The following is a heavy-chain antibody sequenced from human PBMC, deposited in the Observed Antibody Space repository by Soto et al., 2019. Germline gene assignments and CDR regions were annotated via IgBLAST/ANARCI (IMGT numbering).Heavy chain of an antibody. J-gene: IGHJ4*02. V-gene: IGHV1-2*04. CDR1: GYTFTGYY. D-gene: IGHD1-1*01. Sequence: ASVKVSCKASGYTFTGYYMHWVRQAPGQGLEWMGWINPNSGGTNYAQKFQGWVTMTRDTSISTAYMELSRLRSDDTAVYYCARDQGLESGHYFDYWGQGTLVTVSS. CDR2: INPNSGGT. CDR3: ARDQGLESGHYFDY.